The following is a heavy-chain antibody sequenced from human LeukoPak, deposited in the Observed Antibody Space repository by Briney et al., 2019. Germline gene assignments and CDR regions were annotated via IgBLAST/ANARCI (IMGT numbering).Heavy chain of an antibody. J-gene: IGHJ3*02. V-gene: IGHV3-21*01. CDR2: ISSSSSYI. CDR3: AGRGVVVKFAVSGSAFDI. Sequence: GGSLRLSCAASGFTLSSYSMNWVRQAPGKGLEWVSSISSSSSYIYYADSVKGRFTISRDNAKNSLYLQMNSLRAEDTAVYYCAGRGVVVKFAVSGSAFDIWGQGTMVTVSS. CDR1: GFTLSSYS. D-gene: IGHD3-22*01.